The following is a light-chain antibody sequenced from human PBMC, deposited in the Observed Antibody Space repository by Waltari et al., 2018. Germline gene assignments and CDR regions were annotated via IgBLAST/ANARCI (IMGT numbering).Light chain of an antibody. CDR1: KIGRKS. J-gene: IGLJ1*01. Sequence: SYVLTQPPSVPVAPGQTARVTCGGNKIGRKSVHWYQQKSGQAPVLVVYDDSNRHSGIPERFAGSNSGNTATLTITRVEAGDEADYYCQVWDSDGDPYVFGTGTKVTV. CDR2: DDS. V-gene: IGLV3-21*02. CDR3: QVWDSDGDPYV.